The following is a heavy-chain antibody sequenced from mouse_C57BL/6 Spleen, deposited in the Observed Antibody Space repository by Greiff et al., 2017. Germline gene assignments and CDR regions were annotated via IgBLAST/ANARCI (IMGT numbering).Heavy chain of an antibody. D-gene: IGHD2-4*01. CDR3: AREIYYDYAWFAY. V-gene: IGHV1-82*01. Sequence: QVQLQQSGPELVKPGASVKISCKASGYAFSSSWMNWVKQRPGKGLEWIGRIYPGDGDTNYNGKFKGKATLTAAKSSSTAYMQLSSLTSEDSAVYFCAREIYYDYAWFAYWGQGTLVTVSA. CDR2: IYPGDGDT. CDR1: GYAFSSSW. J-gene: IGHJ3*01.